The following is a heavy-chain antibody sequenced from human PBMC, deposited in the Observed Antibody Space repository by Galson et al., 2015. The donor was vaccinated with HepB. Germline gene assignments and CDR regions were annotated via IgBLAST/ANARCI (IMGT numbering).Heavy chain of an antibody. Sequence: SLRLSCAASGFTFNRYWMHWVRQAPGKGLVWVSRINSDGISARYADSVKGRFTVSRDNAKNTLYLQMTSLRAEDTAVYYCGRGESDWSPDYWGQGTLVTVSS. V-gene: IGHV3-74*01. CDR1: GFTFNRYW. J-gene: IGHJ4*02. CDR3: GRGESDWSPDY. CDR2: INSDGISA. D-gene: IGHD3-9*01.